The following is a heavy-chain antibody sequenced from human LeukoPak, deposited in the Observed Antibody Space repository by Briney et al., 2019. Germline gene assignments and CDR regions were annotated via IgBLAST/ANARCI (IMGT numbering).Heavy chain of an antibody. CDR1: GYTFSSYG. V-gene: IGHV3-30*18. D-gene: IGHD5/OR15-5a*01. Sequence: GRSLRLSCAASGYTFSSYGMHWVRQAPGKGLEWVAVISYDGSNLHYADSVKGRFTISRDNSKNTLILHMNSLRAEDTAVYYCGKGPGYSVYDNLPHHWGQGTLVTVSS. J-gene: IGHJ5*02. CDR3: GKGPGYSVYDNLPHH. CDR2: ISYDGSNL.